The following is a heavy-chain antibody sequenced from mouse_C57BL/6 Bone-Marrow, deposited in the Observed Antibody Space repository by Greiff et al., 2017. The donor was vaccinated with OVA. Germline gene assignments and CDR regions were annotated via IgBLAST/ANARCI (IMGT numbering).Heavy chain of an antibody. CDR2: IYPRSGNT. J-gene: IGHJ4*01. CDR3: AYYYYGSRKYYYAMDY. Sequence: VMLVESGAELARPGASVKLSCKASGYTFTSYGISWVKQRTGQGLEWIGEIYPRSGNTYYNEKFKGKATLTADKSSSTAYMELRSLTSEDSAVYFCAYYYYGSRKYYYAMDYWGQGTSVTVSS. V-gene: IGHV1-81*01. D-gene: IGHD1-1*01. CDR1: GYTFTSYG.